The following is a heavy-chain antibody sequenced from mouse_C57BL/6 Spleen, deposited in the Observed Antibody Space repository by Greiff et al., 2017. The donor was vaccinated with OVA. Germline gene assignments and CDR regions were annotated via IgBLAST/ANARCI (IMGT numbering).Heavy chain of an antibody. D-gene: IGHD4-1*01. Sequence: EVQVVESGGGLVKPGGSLTLSCAASEFTFSIYAMSGVRQTPKKRLGGVATISDGGSYPYYPDNVKGRFTISRDNAKNNLYLQMSHLKSEDTAMYYCARALTGTNYYAMDYWGQGTSVTVSS. CDR1: EFTFSIYA. CDR2: ISDGGSYP. V-gene: IGHV5-4*01. CDR3: ARALTGTNYYAMDY. J-gene: IGHJ4*01.